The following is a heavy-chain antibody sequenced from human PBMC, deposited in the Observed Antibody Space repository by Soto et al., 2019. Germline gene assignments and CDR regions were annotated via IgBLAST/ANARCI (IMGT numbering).Heavy chain of an antibody. D-gene: IGHD1-26*01. Sequence: QLQLQGSGPGLEKPSETLSLTCTVSGGSISSSSYYWGWIRQPPGKGLEWIGSIYYSGSTYYNPSLKSRVTISVDTSKNHFSLKLSSVTAADTAVYYCARQEWELPLCLDYWGQGTLVTVSS. J-gene: IGHJ4*02. CDR1: GGSISSSSYY. CDR2: IYYSGST. V-gene: IGHV4-39*01. CDR3: ARQEWELPLCLDY.